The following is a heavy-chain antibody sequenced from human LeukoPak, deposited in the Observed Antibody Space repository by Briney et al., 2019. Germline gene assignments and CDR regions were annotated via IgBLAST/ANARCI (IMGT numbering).Heavy chain of an antibody. CDR1: GFTFSSYA. CDR3: AKDLGYYGSGSYYNGNFDY. Sequence: GGSLRLFCAASGFTFSSYAMSWVRQAPGKGLEWVSAISGSGGSTYYADSVKGRFTISRDNSKNTLYLQMNSLRAEDTAVYYCAKDLGYYGSGSYYNGNFDYWGQGTLVTVSS. J-gene: IGHJ4*02. D-gene: IGHD3-10*01. V-gene: IGHV3-23*01. CDR2: ISGSGGST.